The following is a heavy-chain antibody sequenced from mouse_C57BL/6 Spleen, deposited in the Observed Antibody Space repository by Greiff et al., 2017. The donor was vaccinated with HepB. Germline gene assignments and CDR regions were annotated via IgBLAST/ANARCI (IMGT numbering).Heavy chain of an antibody. CDR2: INPYNGGT. Sequence: VQLKESGPVLVKPGASVKMSCKASGYTFTDYYMNWVKQSHGKSLEWIGVINPYNGGTSYNQKFKGKATLTVDKSSSTAYMALNSLTSEDAAVYYCARWKAYYVDYWGQGTTLTVSS. V-gene: IGHV1-19*01. J-gene: IGHJ2*01. CDR1: GYTFTDYY. CDR3: ARWKAYYVDY.